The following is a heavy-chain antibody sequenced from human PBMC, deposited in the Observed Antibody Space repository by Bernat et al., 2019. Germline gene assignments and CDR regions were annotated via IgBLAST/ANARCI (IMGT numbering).Heavy chain of an antibody. J-gene: IGHJ5*02. CDR3: AREHRGGYSYNWFDP. CDR2: IDQDGSDK. CDR1: GLNFSNYW. D-gene: IGHD5-18*01. V-gene: IGHV3-7*03. Sequence: EVHLAESGGGLVQPGGSLRLSCAASGLNFSNYWMSWVRQAPGKGLEWVANIDQDGSDKFYVDSVKCRFIVSRDNAKNSLYLQMNSLRAEDTAFYYCAREHRGGYSYNWFDPWGQGTLVTVSS.